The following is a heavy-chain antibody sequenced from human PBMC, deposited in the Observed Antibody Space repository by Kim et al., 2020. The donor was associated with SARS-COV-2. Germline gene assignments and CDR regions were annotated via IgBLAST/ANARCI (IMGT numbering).Heavy chain of an antibody. CDR2: INAGNGNT. CDR3: ARYFDSGYNFNDY. CDR1: GYTFTSYA. D-gene: IGHD5-12*01. Sequence: ASVKVSCKASGYTFTSYAMHWVRQAPGQRLEWMGWINAGNGNTKYSQKFQVRVTITRDTSASTAYMELSSPRSEDTAVYYCARYFDSGYNFNDYWGQGTLVTVSS. V-gene: IGHV1-3*01. J-gene: IGHJ4*02.